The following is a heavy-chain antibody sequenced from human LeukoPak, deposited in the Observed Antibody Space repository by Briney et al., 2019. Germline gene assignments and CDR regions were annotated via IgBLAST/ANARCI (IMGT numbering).Heavy chain of an antibody. CDR2: ISSSGSTI. CDR1: GFTFSSYE. Sequence: GGSLRLSCAASGFTFSSYEMNWVRQAPGKGLEWVSYISSSGSTIYYADSVKGRFTISRDSAKNSLYLQMNSLRAEDTAVYYCARPDSTTGYWGQGTLVTVSS. D-gene: IGHD2-2*01. CDR3: ARPDSTTGY. J-gene: IGHJ4*02. V-gene: IGHV3-48*03.